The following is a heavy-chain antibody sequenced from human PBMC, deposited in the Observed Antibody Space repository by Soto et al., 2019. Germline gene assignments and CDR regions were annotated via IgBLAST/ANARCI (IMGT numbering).Heavy chain of an antibody. D-gene: IGHD1-1*01. J-gene: IGHJ6*02. CDR1: GGSISSGGYY. CDR2: IYYSGST. CDR3: ARGRYSGFNYYYYGMDV. V-gene: IGHV4-31*03. Sequence: SETLSLTCTVSGGSISSGGYYWSWIRQHPGKGLEWIGYIYYSGSTYYNPSLKSRVTISVDTSKNQFSLKLSSVTAADTAVYYCARGRYSGFNYYYYGMDVWGQGTTVTVSS.